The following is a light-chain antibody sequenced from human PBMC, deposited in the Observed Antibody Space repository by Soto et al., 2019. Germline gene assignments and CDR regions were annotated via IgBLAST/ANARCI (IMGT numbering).Light chain of an antibody. CDR3: QQYSDSPPT. V-gene: IGKV3-20*01. Sequence: VMTQSPATLSLSPGDRATLSCRASQFISSNYLAWYQQKPGQAPSLLIFGASNRATGIPDRFSGSGSGTDFNFTIGRLEPEDFAMYYCQQYSDSPPTFGQGTKVDIK. CDR1: QFISSNY. CDR2: GAS. J-gene: IGKJ1*01.